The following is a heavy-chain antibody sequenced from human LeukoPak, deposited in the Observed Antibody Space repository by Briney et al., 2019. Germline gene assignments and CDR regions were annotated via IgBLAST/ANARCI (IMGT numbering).Heavy chain of an antibody. D-gene: IGHD3-10*01. Sequence: GGSLRLSCAASGFTFSSYGMHWVRQAPGKGLEWVAFIRYDGSNKYYADSVKGRFTISRDNSKNTLYLQMNSLRAEDTAVYYCAKDWALLLWFGELGFDYWGQGTLVTVSS. V-gene: IGHV3-30*02. J-gene: IGHJ4*02. CDR1: GFTFSSYG. CDR2: IRYDGSNK. CDR3: AKDWALLLWFGELGFDY.